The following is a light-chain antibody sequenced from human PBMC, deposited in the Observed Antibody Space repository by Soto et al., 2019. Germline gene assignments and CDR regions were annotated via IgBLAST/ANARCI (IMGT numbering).Light chain of an antibody. CDR3: QQYKSYSTFGDST. J-gene: IGKJ4*01. CDR2: KAS. Sequence: DIQMTQSPSTLSASVGDRVIITCQASQNINSWLAWYQQKPGKAPNLLIYKASTLASGVPSRFSGSGSGTEFTLTISSLQPDDAATYYCQQYKSYSTFGDSTFGGGTKVEIK. V-gene: IGKV1-5*03. CDR1: QNINSW.